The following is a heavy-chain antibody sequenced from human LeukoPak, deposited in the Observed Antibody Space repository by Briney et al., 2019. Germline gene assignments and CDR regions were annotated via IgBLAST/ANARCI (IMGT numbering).Heavy chain of an antibody. J-gene: IGHJ4*02. CDR1: GGTFSSYA. D-gene: IGHD1-26*01. CDR2: IIPILGIA. V-gene: IGHV1-69*04. Sequence: ASVKVSCKASGGTFSSYAISWVRQAPGQGLEWMGRIIPILGIANYAQKFQGRVTITADKSTSTAYMELSSLRSEDTAVYYCARVPILVGAPNYFDYWGQGTLVTVSS. CDR3: ARVPILVGAPNYFDY.